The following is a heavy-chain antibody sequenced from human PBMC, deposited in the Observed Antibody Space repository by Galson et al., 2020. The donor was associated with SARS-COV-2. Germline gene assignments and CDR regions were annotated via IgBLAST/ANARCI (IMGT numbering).Heavy chain of an antibody. CDR3: ARADYGDYFGGQRGYGMDV. CDR2: IYYSGRT. J-gene: IGHJ6*02. V-gene: IGHV4-31*03. D-gene: IGHD4-17*01. Sequence: SATLSLTCTVSGGSISSGGYYWSWIRQHPGKGLEWIGYIYYSGRTYYNPSLKSRVTISVDTSKNQFSLKLSSVTAADTAVYYCARADYGDYFGGQRGYGMDVWGQGTTVTVSS. CDR1: GGSISSGGYY.